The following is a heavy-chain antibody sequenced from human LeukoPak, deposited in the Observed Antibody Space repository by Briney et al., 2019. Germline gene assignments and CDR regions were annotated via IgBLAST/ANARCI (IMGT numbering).Heavy chain of an antibody. J-gene: IGHJ4*02. Sequence: GGSLRLSCAASGFTFSRYNMNWVRQAPGKGLEWVSSISTSGSYIYYADSLKGRFTISRDNAKNSLYLEMNSLRAEDTAVYYYARPRFYCSGGSCYSGGFDSWGRGTLVTVSS. D-gene: IGHD2-15*01. V-gene: IGHV3-21*01. CDR2: ISTSGSYI. CDR1: GFTFSRYN. CDR3: ARPRFYCSGGSCYSGGFDS.